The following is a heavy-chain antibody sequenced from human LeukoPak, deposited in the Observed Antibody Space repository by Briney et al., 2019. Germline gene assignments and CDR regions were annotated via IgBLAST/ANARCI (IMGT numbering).Heavy chain of an antibody. CDR2: ISWNSGSI. D-gene: IGHD1-26*01. CDR3: AKDEGGSRWYYFDY. CDR1: GFTFDDYA. Sequence: PGRSLRLSCAASGFTFDDYAIHCVRQAPGKGLEWGSGISWNSGSIGYADSVKGRFTISRDNAKNSLYLQMNSLRAEDTALYYCAKDEGGSRWYYFDYWGQGTLVTVSS. J-gene: IGHJ4*02. V-gene: IGHV3-9*01.